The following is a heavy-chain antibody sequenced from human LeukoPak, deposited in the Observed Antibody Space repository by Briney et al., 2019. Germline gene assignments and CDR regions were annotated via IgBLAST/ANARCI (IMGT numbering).Heavy chain of an antibody. Sequence: PSETLSLTCAVYGGSFSGYYWSWIRQPPGKGLEWIGYIYYSGSTNYNPSLKSRVTISVDTSKNQFSLKLSSVTAADTAVYYCARGGDFWSGYSPDAFDIWGQGTMVTVSS. CDR2: IYYSGST. CDR1: GGSFSGYY. CDR3: ARGGDFWSGYSPDAFDI. J-gene: IGHJ3*02. D-gene: IGHD3-3*01. V-gene: IGHV4-59*01.